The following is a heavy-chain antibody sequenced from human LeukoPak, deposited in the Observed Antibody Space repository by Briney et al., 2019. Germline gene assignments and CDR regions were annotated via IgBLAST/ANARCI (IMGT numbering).Heavy chain of an antibody. Sequence: PGGSLRLSCAASGLTFSSYAMSWVRQAPGQWQEWVCSISSGMSYIYNANSVTARFTISRENAKKSLYLQMNSLRAQDTAVYYCAKVPRLGIGSLIDYWGQGTLVTVSS. V-gene: IGHV3-21*04. D-gene: IGHD2-15*01. J-gene: IGHJ4*02. CDR1: GLTFSSYA. CDR2: ISSGMSYI. CDR3: AKVPRLGIGSLIDY.